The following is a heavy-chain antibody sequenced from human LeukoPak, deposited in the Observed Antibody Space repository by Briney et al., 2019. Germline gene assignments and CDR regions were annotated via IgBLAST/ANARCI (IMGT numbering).Heavy chain of an antibody. CDR3: ATGDSGDYLVLTY. Sequence: ASVKLSCKASVYTFTDYYMHWVRQAPGQGLEWIGWINPYSGDTNYAQKFQGRVTVTRDTSISTAYMELSRLRSDDTAVYYCATGDSGDYLVLTYWGQGTLVTVSS. J-gene: IGHJ4*02. CDR2: INPYSGDT. CDR1: VYTFTDYY. D-gene: IGHD4-17*01. V-gene: IGHV1-2*02.